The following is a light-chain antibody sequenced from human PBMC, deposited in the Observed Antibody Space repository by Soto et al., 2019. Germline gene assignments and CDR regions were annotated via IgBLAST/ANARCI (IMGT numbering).Light chain of an antibody. J-gene: IGLJ2*01. CDR2: VGTGGIVG. Sequence: QAVVTQPPSASASLGASVTLTCTLSRGYSNYRVDWYQQRPGKGPRFVMRVGTGGIVGSKGEGIPDRFSVLGSGLNRYLIIKNIQEEDEGDYHCGADHASGSNFVVFGGGTKLTVL. CDR3: GADHASGSNFVV. V-gene: IGLV9-49*01. CDR1: RGYSNYR.